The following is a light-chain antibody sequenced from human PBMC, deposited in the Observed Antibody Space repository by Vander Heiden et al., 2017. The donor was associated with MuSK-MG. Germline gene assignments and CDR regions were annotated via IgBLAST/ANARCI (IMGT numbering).Light chain of an antibody. CDR2: AAS. V-gene: IGKV1-39*01. Sequence: DIQMTQSPSSLSASVGDRVTITCRASQSISSYLNWYQQKPGKAPKLLIYAASSLQSGVPSRFGGSGSGTDFTLTISSLQPEDFATYYCQQCDSTLYTFGQGTKLEIK. J-gene: IGKJ2*01. CDR3: QQCDSTLYT. CDR1: QSISSY.